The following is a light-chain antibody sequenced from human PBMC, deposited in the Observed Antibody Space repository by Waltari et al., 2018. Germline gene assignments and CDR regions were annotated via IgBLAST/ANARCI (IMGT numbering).Light chain of an antibody. CDR3: QVWASGTYI. CDR2: RDI. J-gene: IGLJ1*01. V-gene: IGLV3-9*01. CDR1: HIGSKS. Sequence: SYELTDSISVSVALGQTAKIACGGDHIGSKSVHWYQKKPGQPPILVIYRDIRRPSGIPERFSGSNSGNTATLTISRAQVVDEADYFCQVWASGTYIFAGGTKLTVL.